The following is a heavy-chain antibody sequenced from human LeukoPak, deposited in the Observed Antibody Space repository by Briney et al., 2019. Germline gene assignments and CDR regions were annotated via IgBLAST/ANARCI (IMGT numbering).Heavy chain of an antibody. J-gene: IGHJ6*02. CDR1: GGTFSTSA. CDR3: ARDQGLTAPPPYGLDV. CDR2: IIPVLNIT. D-gene: IGHD5-18*01. Sequence: ASVQVSCKTSGGTFSTSAITWVRQAPGQGLEWMGRIIPVLNITTCAQRFQGRVTITADTSTSTVYMELSSLRSEETAVYYCARDQGLTAPPPYGLDVWGQGTTVIVSS. V-gene: IGHV1-69*04.